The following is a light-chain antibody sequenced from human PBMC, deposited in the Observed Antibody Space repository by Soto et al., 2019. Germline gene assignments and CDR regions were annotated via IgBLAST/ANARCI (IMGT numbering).Light chain of an antibody. V-gene: IGLV2-11*01. Sequence: SQPGKGCGSPGQSGTIYCTGTSTDVGGYNYVSWYQQHPGKVPKLMLYDVSKRPSGVPDRFSGSKSGNTASLTISGLQAEDEADYYCCSYAGRDTLYVFGSGPKVTVL. CDR2: DVS. CDR1: STDVGGYNY. CDR3: CSYAGRDTLYV. J-gene: IGLJ1*01.